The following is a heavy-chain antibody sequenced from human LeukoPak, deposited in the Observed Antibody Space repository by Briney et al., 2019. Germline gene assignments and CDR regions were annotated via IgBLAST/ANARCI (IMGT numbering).Heavy chain of an antibody. CDR3: ARQIVSYSSSYLFDY. D-gene: IGHD6-6*01. CDR2: VIPILGIA. Sequence: SVKVSCKASGGTFSSYTISWVRQAPGQGLEWMGRVIPILGIANYAQKFQGRVTITADKSTSTAYMELSSLRSEDTAVYYCARQIVSYSSSYLFDYWGQGTLVTVSS. CDR1: GGTFSSYT. V-gene: IGHV1-69*02. J-gene: IGHJ4*02.